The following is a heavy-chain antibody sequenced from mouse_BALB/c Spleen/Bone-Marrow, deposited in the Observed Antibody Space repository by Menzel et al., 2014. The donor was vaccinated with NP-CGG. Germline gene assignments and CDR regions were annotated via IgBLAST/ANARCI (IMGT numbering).Heavy chain of an antibody. CDR3: ARYYYGSSLFDY. V-gene: IGHV14-3*02. CDR1: GFNIKDTY. J-gene: IGHJ2*01. Sequence: EVQGVESGAELVKPGDSVKLSCTASGFNIKDTYMHWVKQRPEQGLEWIGRIDPANGNTKYDPKFQGKATITAGTSSNTAYLQLSSRTSEDTAVYYCARYYYGSSLFDYWGQGTTLTVSS. CDR2: IDPANGNT. D-gene: IGHD1-1*01.